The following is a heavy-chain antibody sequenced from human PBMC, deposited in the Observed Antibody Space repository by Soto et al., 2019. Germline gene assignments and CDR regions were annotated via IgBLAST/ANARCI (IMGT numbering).Heavy chain of an antibody. Sequence: SETLSLTCAVSGYSITSGYYWGWIRQSPGKGLEWIGNIFHSGSTFYNPSLKSRVIISVDTSKNQFFLMLSSVTAADTAVYYCARDHLGKRRTRDYYYGMDVWGQGTTVTVSS. CDR2: IFHSGST. CDR3: ARDHLGKRRTRDYYYGMDV. V-gene: IGHV4-38-2*02. CDR1: GYSITSGYY. J-gene: IGHJ6*02.